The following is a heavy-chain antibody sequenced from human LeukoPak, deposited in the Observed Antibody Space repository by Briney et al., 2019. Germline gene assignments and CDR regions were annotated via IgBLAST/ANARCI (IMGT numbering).Heavy chain of an antibody. D-gene: IGHD4-17*01. V-gene: IGHV4-34*01. CDR3: ARGIPTALSGPPFDP. CDR2: INHSGST. J-gene: IGHJ5*02. CDR1: GGSFSGYY. Sequence: SETLSLTCAVNGGSFSGYYWSWIRQPPGKGLEWIGEINHSGSTNYNPSLKSRVTISVDTSKNQFSLKLSSVTAADTAVYYCARGIPTALSGPPFDPWGQGTLVTVSS.